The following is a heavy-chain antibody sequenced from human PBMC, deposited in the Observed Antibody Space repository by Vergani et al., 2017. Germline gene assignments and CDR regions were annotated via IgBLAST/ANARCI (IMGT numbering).Heavy chain of an antibody. V-gene: IGHV3-49*04. CDR2: IRSKAYGGTT. CDR3: TRDRESPYYDFWSGFYTPFDY. D-gene: IGHD3-3*01. CDR1: GFTFGDYA. J-gene: IGHJ4*02. Sequence: EVQLVESGGGLVQPGRSLRLSCTASGFTFGDYAMSWVRQAPGKGLEWVGFIRSKAYGGTTEYAASVKGRFTISRDESKSIAYLQMNSLKTEDTAVYYCTRDRESPYYDFWSGFYTPFDYWGQGTLVTVSS.